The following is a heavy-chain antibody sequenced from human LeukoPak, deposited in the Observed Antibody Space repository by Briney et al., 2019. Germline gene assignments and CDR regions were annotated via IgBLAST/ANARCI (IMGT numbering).Heavy chain of an antibody. CDR3: AKDVGGRWPLYYFDY. J-gene: IGHJ4*02. Sequence: PGGSLRLSCAASGFTFDDYAMHWVRQAPGKGLEWVSGLSWNSGTIAYADSVKGRFTISRDNAKNSLYLQMNSLGPEDTALYYCAKDVGGRWPLYYFDYWGQGTLVTVSS. CDR1: GFTFDDYA. CDR2: LSWNSGTI. V-gene: IGHV3-9*01. D-gene: IGHD2-21*02.